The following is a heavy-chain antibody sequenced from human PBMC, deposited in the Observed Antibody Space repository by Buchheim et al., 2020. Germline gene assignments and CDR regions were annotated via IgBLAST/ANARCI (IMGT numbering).Heavy chain of an antibody. CDR1: GGSISSYY. J-gene: IGHJ6*02. Sequence: QVQLQESGPGLVKPSETLSLTCTVSGGSISSYYWSWIRQPPGKGLEWIGYIYYSGSTNYNPSLKSRVTISVDTSKNKFSLKLSSVTAADTAVYYCARDSKYYYYDSSGYELYYYYGMDVWGQGTT. D-gene: IGHD3-22*01. V-gene: IGHV4-59*01. CDR2: IYYSGST. CDR3: ARDSKYYYYDSSGYELYYYYGMDV.